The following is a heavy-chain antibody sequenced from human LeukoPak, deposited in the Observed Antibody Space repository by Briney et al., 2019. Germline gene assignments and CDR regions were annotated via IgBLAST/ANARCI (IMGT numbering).Heavy chain of an antibody. CDR3: ARQARGYYDSSGYYYVSNAFDI. V-gene: IGHV4-4*09. CDR2: IYTSGST. J-gene: IGHJ3*02. CDR1: GGSISSYY. Sequence: PSETLSLTCTVSGGSISSYYWSWIRQPPGKGLEWIGYIYTSGSTNYNPSLKSRVTISVDTSKNQFSLKLSSVTAADTAVYYCARQARGYYDSSGYYYVSNAFDIWGQGTMVTVSS. D-gene: IGHD3-22*01.